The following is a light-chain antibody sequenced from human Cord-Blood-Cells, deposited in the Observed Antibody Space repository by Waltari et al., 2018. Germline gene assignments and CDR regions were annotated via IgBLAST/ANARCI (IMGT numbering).Light chain of an antibody. CDR3: CSYAGSSTWV. V-gene: IGLV2-23*01. CDR2: EGS. Sequence: QSALTQPASVSGSPGQSITISCTGTSSDVGCYNLFSWYQQHPGKAPKLMFYEGSKRLSGVSNRFSGHKSGNTASLTISGHQAEDEADYYCCSYAGSSTWVFGGGTKLTV. CDR1: SSDVGCYNL. J-gene: IGLJ3*02.